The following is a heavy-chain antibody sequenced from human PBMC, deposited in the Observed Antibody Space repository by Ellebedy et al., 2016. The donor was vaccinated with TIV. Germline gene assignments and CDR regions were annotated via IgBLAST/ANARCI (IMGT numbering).Heavy chain of an antibody. CDR2: IYSSGST. J-gene: IGHJ6*03. D-gene: IGHD4-11*01. CDR3: ARLHTELITVDDYYYYMDV. Sequence: SETLSLTCTVTGGSISSYYWSWIRQPPGEGLEWIGHIYSSGSTNYNPSLKSRVTISLDMTENQFSLKLSSVTAADTAIYYCARLHTELITVDDYYYYMDVWGKGTTVTVSS. V-gene: IGHV4-59*01. CDR1: GGSISSYY.